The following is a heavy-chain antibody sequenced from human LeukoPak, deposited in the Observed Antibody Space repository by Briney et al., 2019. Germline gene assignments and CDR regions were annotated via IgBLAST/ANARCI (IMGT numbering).Heavy chain of an antibody. V-gene: IGHV4-39*02. D-gene: IGHD5-18*01. Sequence: SETLSLTCTVSGGSMIDHYWRWIRQPPGQGLEWIGNIHYLGNTYYNPSLKTRVAISVDTSKNLFSLKLSSVTAADTALYYCARLTGYSYGVFDSWGQGTLVTVSS. CDR1: GGSMIDHY. CDR2: IHYLGNT. J-gene: IGHJ4*02. CDR3: ARLTGYSYGVFDS.